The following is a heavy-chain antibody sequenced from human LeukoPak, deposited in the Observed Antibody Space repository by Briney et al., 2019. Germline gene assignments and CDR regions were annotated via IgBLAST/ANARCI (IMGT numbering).Heavy chain of an antibody. V-gene: IGHV3-23*01. CDR3: AKEGSSAWHYYFDY. CDR1: GFTFSSYA. Sequence: PGGSLRLSCVASGFTFSSYAMTWVRQAPGKGLEWVSAISGSGSSTYYADSVKGRFTISRDNSKNTLYLQMNSLRAEDTAIYYCAKEGSSAWHYYFDYWGQGTLVTVSS. CDR2: ISGSGSST. J-gene: IGHJ4*02. D-gene: IGHD6-19*01.